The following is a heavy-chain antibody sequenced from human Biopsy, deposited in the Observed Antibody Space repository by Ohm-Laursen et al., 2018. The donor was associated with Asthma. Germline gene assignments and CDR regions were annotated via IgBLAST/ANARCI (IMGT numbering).Heavy chain of an antibody. CDR2: IYYTGSD. D-gene: IGHD3-10*01. CDR1: GGSVSTGSYH. Sequence: TLSLTCIVSGGSVSTGSYHWSWIRQPPGKGLEWLGYIYYTGSDNYNPSLKSRVTISVDTSKNQFSLRLNSVTAADTAVYYCARGPNYHGSGRAPIGMDVWGQGTTVTVSS. V-gene: IGHV4-61*01. J-gene: IGHJ6*02. CDR3: ARGPNYHGSGRAPIGMDV.